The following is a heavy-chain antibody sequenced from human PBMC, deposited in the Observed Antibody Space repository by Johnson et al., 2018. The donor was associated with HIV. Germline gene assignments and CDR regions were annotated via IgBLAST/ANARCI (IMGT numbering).Heavy chain of an antibody. J-gene: IGHJ3*02. Sequence: QVQLVESGGGVVQPGGSLRLSCAASGFAFSNYAMHWVRQAPGKGLEWMAIISYDGSNEYYADSLKGRFTISRDNSKNTLYLHMSSLGAEDTALYYCARDSFIAVTLSDAFDIWGQGTVVTVSS. CDR3: ARDSFIAVTLSDAFDI. CDR2: ISYDGSNE. V-gene: IGHV3-30-3*01. CDR1: GFAFSNYA. D-gene: IGHD6-19*01.